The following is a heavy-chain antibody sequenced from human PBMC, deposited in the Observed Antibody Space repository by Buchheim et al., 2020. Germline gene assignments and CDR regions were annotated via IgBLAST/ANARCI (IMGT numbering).Heavy chain of an antibody. V-gene: IGHV3-30*18. CDR2: VSYDGRDK. Sequence: QVQLVESGGGVVQPGRSLRLSCAASGFTFNNYGMHWVRQAPGKGLEWVAVVSYDGRDKEYADSVKGRFTISRANSKNTLYLQMNSLRADDTAVFYCAKDHDYAAPSYYFDFWGQGTL. J-gene: IGHJ4*02. D-gene: IGHD5-12*01. CDR3: AKDHDYAAPSYYFDF. CDR1: GFTFNNYG.